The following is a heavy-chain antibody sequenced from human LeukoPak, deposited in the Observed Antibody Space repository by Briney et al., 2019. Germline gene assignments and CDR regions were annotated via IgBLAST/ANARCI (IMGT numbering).Heavy chain of an antibody. CDR2: IYYSGST. Sequence: SETLSLTCTVSGGSVSSSTYYWGWIRQPPGKGLEWIGSIYYSGSTYYNPSLESRVTISVDTSKNQFSLKLSSVTAADTAVYHCARRRSGSYYEYSDWGQGTLVTVSS. V-gene: IGHV4-39*01. J-gene: IGHJ4*02. CDR3: ARRRSGSYYEYSD. CDR1: GGSVSSSTYY. D-gene: IGHD1-26*01.